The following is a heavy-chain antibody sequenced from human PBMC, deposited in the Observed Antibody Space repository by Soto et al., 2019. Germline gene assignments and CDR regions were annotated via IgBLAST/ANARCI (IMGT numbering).Heavy chain of an antibody. CDR2: INSDGSTT. Sequence: GGSLRLSCAASGFIFSTYYMHWVRQAPGKGLVWVSRINSDGSTTDYADSVKGRFTTSRDNAKNTLYLQMNSLRVEDTAVYFCARELMSGFWGQGTPVTVS. J-gene: IGHJ4*02. CDR3: ARELMSGF. CDR1: GFIFSTYY. D-gene: IGHD2-8*01. V-gene: IGHV3-74*01.